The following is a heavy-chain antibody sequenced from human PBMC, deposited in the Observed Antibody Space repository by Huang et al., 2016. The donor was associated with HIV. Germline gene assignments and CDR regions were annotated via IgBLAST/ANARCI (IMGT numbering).Heavy chain of an antibody. CDR1: GYTFTSYG. D-gene: IGHD3-22*01. Sequence: QIQLMQSGPELKQPGASVKVSCMASGYTFTSYGITWVRQAPGQGPEWMGWIRASSGETEDAQKFQGRVTSTTDTSTNIAYMELRSLRSDDTAKYYCARDPKYHRIGYYRQRRGIDIWGQGTMVIVSS. CDR2: IRASSGET. J-gene: IGHJ3*02. CDR3: ARDPKYHRIGYYRQRRGIDI. V-gene: IGHV1-18*01.